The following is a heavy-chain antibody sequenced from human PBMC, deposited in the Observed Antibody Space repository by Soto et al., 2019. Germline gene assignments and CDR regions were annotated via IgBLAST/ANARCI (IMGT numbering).Heavy chain of an antibody. CDR1: GFTFSNYW. V-gene: IGHV3-7*03. CDR2: IKQDGSQK. J-gene: IGHJ4*02. CDR3: ARIGYSSSSLDY. Sequence: GGSLRLSCAPSGFTFSNYWMTWFRQAPGKGLEWVANIKQDGSQKYYVDSVKGRFTISRDNAKNSLYLQINSLRAEDTAFYYCARIGYSSSSLDYWGQGTLVTVSS. D-gene: IGHD6-13*01.